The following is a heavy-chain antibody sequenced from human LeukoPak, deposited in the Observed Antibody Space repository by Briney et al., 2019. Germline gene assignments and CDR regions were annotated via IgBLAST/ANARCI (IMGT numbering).Heavy chain of an antibody. J-gene: IGHJ4*02. Sequence: PSETLSLTCAVYGGSFSGYYWSWIRQPPGKGLEWIGEINHSGSTNYNPSLKGRVTISVDTSKNQFSLKLSSVTAADTAEYYCARVAYNYYGSGRAFDYWGQGTLVTVSS. CDR2: INHSGST. D-gene: IGHD3-10*01. CDR1: GGSFSGYY. CDR3: ARVAYNYYGSGRAFDY. V-gene: IGHV4-34*01.